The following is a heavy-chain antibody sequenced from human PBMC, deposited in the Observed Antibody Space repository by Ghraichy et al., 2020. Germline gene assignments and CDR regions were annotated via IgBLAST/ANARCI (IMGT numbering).Heavy chain of an antibody. Sequence: SETLSLTCTVSGGSLRNYYWSWIRQPPGKGLEWIGYIYYSGSTNSNPSLESRVTMSVDTPKNLFSLTLRSVTAADAAMYYCARVNGYDYIWGSFYYDYWGLGTLVTVSS. D-gene: IGHD3-16*01. CDR2: IYYSGST. J-gene: IGHJ4*02. CDR1: GGSLRNYY. V-gene: IGHV4-59*01. CDR3: ARVNGYDYIWGSFYYDY.